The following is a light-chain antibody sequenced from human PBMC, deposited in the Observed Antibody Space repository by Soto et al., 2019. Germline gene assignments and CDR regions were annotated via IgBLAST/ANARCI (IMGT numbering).Light chain of an antibody. CDR2: FAS. Sequence: DIQMTQSPSSVSASVGDRVTITCRASQDVGNWLAWYQQKPGIAPKLLIFFASNLQSGVPSRFSGSGSGTDFTLTISSLQPEDFATYYCRQANTFPFVTFGGGTKVEIK. V-gene: IGKV1-12*01. J-gene: IGKJ4*01. CDR1: QDVGNW. CDR3: RQANTFPFVT.